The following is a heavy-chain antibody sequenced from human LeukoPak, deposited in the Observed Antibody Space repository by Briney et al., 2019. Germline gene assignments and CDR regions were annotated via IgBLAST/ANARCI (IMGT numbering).Heavy chain of an antibody. D-gene: IGHD3-9*01. J-gene: IGHJ4*02. CDR2: IYYSGST. V-gene: IGHV4-59*08. CDR3: ARQRRGYFDWLALDY. CDR1: GGSISSYY. Sequence: KPSETLSLTCTVSGGSISSYYWSWIRQPPGKGLEWIGYIYYSGSTNYNPSLKSRVTISVDTSKNQFSLKLSSVTAADTAVYYCARQRRGYFDWLALDYWGQGTLVTVSS.